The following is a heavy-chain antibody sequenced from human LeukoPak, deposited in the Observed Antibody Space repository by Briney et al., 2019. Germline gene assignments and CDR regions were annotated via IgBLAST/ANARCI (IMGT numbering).Heavy chain of an antibody. J-gene: IGHJ4*02. CDR3: ARGLSAGGYSSYYFDY. CDR1: GGTFSSYA. V-gene: IGHV1-69*13. Sequence: ASVKVSCKASGGTFSSYAISWVRQAPGQGLEWMGGIIPIFGTANYAQKFQGRVTITADESTSTAYIELSSLRSEDTAVYYCARGLSAGGYSSYYFDYWGQGTLVTVSS. CDR2: IIPIFGTA. D-gene: IGHD5-18*01.